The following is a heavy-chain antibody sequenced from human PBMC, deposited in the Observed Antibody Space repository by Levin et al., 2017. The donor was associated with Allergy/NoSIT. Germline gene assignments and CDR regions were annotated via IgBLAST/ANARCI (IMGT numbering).Heavy chain of an antibody. CDR1: GFTFRNFA. D-gene: IGHD6-13*01. Sequence: GESLKISCAASGFTFRNFAMHWVRQAPGQGLEWVALMSSDGNNIFYADSVKGRFTISRDNSKDTLFVQMNSLRLEDTAIYYCAKDRRAASGTSYNYGLDVWGQGTTVTVSS. CDR3: AKDRRAASGTSYNYGLDV. J-gene: IGHJ6*02. CDR2: MSSDGNNI. V-gene: IGHV3-30*18.